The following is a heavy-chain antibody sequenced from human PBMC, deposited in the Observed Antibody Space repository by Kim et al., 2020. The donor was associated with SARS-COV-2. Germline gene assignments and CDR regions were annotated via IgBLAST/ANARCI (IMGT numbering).Heavy chain of an antibody. V-gene: IGHV3-7*01. J-gene: IGHJ5*02. D-gene: IGHD2-2*02. Sequence: GGSLILSCAASGFTFSSYWMSWVRQAPGKGLEWVANIKQDGSEKYYVDSVKGRFTISRDNAKNSLYLQMNSLRAEDTAVYYCARKPEEKVGYCSSTSCYNNWFDPWGQGTLVTVSS. CDR3: ARKPEEKVGYCSSTSCYNNWFDP. CDR2: IKQDGSEK. CDR1: GFTFSSYW.